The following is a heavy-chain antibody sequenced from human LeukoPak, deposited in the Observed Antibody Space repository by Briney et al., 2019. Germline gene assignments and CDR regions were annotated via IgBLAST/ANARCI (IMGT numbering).Heavy chain of an antibody. Sequence: GGSLRLSCAASGFTFSSYAVSWVRQAPGKGLEWVSAISGSGGSTYYADSVKGRFTISRDNSKNTLYLQMNSLRAEDTAVYYCAKGQYGSGSYSYWGQGTLVTVSS. J-gene: IGHJ4*02. CDR3: AKGQYGSGSYSY. CDR2: ISGSGGST. D-gene: IGHD3-10*01. V-gene: IGHV3-23*01. CDR1: GFTFSSYA.